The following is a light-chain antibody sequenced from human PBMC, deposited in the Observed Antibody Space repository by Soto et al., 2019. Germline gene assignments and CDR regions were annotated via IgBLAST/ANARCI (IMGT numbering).Light chain of an antibody. J-gene: IGKJ1*01. CDR1: QSVLYSSNNKNY. V-gene: IGKV4-1*01. CDR3: QQDYSAPWT. Sequence: IVMTQSPDSLAVSLGERATINCKSSQSVLYSSNNKNYLAWYQQKPGQPPKLRIYWASTRESGVPDRFSGSGSGTDFTLTISSLQAEDVAVYYCQQDYSAPWTFGQGTKVEIK. CDR2: WAS.